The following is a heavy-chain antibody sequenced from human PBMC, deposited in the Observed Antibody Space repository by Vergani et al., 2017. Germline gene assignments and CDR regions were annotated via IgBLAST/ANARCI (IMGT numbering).Heavy chain of an antibody. V-gene: IGHV4-39*01. D-gene: IGHD6-19*01. Sequence: QLQLQESGPGLVKPSATLSLTCSVSGASIRSSNHYLGWIRQPPGKGLEWIAGIYYSGRTYYNPSLKSRVTISVDTSKNQFSLKLSSVTAADTAVYFCARHSTVEWLVKLGWIDPWGQGILVTVSS. CDR2: IYYSGRT. CDR3: ARHSTVEWLVKLGWIDP. J-gene: IGHJ5*02. CDR1: GASIRSSNHY.